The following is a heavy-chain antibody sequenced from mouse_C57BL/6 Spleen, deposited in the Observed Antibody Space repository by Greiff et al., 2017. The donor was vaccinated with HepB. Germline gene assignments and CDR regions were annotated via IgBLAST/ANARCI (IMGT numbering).Heavy chain of an antibody. CDR2: INPNNGGT. J-gene: IGHJ4*01. V-gene: IGHV1-22*01. CDR3: ASAPFYYGNGMDY. D-gene: IGHD2-1*01. CDR1: GYTFTDYN. Sequence: VQLQQSGPELVKPGASVKMSCKASGYTFTDYNMHWVKQSHGKSLEWIGYINPNNGGTSYNQKFKGKATLTVNKSSSTAYMELRSLTSEDSAVYYCASAPFYYGNGMDYWGQGTSVTVSS.